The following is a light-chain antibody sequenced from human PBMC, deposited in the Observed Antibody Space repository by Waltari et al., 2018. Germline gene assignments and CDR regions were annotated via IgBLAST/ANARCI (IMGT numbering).Light chain of an antibody. Sequence: QSVLTQAPPASGTPGQRVTIACSGTSSNIGGTSYVYWYQQLPGTAPRLLIYRNNKRPSGVPDRFSGSKSGKSASLAISGLRSEDEADYYCAAWDDSLSTLLFGGGTKLTVL. V-gene: IGLV1-47*01. CDR2: RNN. J-gene: IGLJ2*01. CDR3: AAWDDSLSTLL. CDR1: SSNIGGTSY.